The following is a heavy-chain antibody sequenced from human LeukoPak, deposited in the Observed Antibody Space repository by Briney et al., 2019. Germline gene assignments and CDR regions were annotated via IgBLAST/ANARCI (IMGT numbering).Heavy chain of an antibody. Sequence: GGSLRLSCAASGFTFSSYSMNWVRQAPGKGLEWVSYISSSSSTIYYADSVKGRFTISRDNAKNSLYLQMNSLRAEDTAVYYCARDGTWFGELFVCWGRGTLVTVSS. CDR3: ARDGTWFGELFVC. V-gene: IGHV3-48*01. CDR2: ISSSSSTI. J-gene: IGHJ4*02. CDR1: GFTFSSYS. D-gene: IGHD3-10*01.